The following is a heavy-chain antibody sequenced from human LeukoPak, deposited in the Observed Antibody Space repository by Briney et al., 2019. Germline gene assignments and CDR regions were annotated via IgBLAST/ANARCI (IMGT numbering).Heavy chain of an antibody. J-gene: IGHJ6*03. CDR1: GYTFTGYY. V-gene: IGHV1-2*02. Sequence: ASVKVSCKASGYTFTGYYMHWVRQAPGQGLEWMGWINPNSGGTNYAQKFQGRVTMTRDTSISTAYMELSRLRSDDTAVYYCARAGTTVTTYYYYYMDVWGKGTTVTISS. D-gene: IGHD4-17*01. CDR3: ARAGTTVTTYYYYYMDV. CDR2: INPNSGGT.